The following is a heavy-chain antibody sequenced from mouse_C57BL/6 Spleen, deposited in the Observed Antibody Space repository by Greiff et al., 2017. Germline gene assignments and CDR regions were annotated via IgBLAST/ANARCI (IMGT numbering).Heavy chain of an antibody. J-gene: IGHJ2*01. CDR2: IDPSDSYT. Sequence: VQLQQPGAELVMPGASVKLSCKASGYTFTSYWMHWVKQRPGQGLEWIGEIDPSDSYTNYNQKFKGKSTLTVDKSSSTAYMQLSSLTSEDSEVYYCARCPGSSYSLDYWGQGTTLTVSS. CDR3: ARCPGSSYSLDY. D-gene: IGHD1-1*01. CDR1: GYTFTSYW. V-gene: IGHV1-69*01.